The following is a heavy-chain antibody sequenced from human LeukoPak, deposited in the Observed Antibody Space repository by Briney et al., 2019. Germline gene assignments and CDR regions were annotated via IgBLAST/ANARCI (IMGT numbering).Heavy chain of an antibody. J-gene: IGHJ5*02. CDR2: IYPGDSDT. V-gene: IGHV5-51*01. D-gene: IGHD6-13*01. Sequence: GESLKISCKASGYSFTSYWVGWVRQMPGKGLEWVGIIYPGDSDTSYGPSFQGQVTISADKSISTAYLQWSSLKASDTAMYYCARRGHAAAATNWFDPWGQGTLVTVSS. CDR1: GYSFTSYW. CDR3: ARRGHAAAATNWFDP.